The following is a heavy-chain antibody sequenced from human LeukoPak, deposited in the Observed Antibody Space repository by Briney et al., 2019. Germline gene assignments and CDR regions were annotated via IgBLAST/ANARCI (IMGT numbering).Heavy chain of an antibody. Sequence: SETLSLTCSVSGGSISNHYWNWIRQPAGEGLEWIGRITTSGSSNQNPSLKSRVTMSVDTSKNQISLKMRSVTAADTAVYYCARSGRGGSWLNYYYFHYMDVWGKGTTVTISS. D-gene: IGHD2-15*01. J-gene: IGHJ6*03. CDR2: ITTSGSS. CDR3: ARSGRGGSWLNYYYFHYMDV. V-gene: IGHV4-4*07. CDR1: GGSISNHY.